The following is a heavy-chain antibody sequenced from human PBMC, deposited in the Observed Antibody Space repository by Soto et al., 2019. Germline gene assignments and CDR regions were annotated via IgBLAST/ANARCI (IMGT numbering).Heavy chain of an antibody. Sequence: QVQLVQSGAEVKKPGSSVKVSCKASGGTFSSYTISWVRQAPGQGLEWMGRIIPILGIANYAQKFQGRVTITTHKSTSTAYMELSSLRSEDTAVNYGARVVAAAGTYCFDPWGQGTLVTVSS. CDR3: ARVVAAAGTYCFDP. D-gene: IGHD6-13*01. CDR2: IIPILGIA. CDR1: GGTFSSYT. V-gene: IGHV1-69*02. J-gene: IGHJ5*02.